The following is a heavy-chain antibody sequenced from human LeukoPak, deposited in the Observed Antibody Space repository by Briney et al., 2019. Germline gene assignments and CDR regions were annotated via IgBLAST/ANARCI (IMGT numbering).Heavy chain of an antibody. Sequence: GGSLRLSCAASGFDFSSNWMHWVRQVPGKGLEWVSRILSDGSYTSYADSVRGRITISRDNAKNTLNLQMNSLRVEDTAVYCCAKGSGSCFDLWGQGTAVIVSS. CDR1: GFDFSSNW. J-gene: IGHJ4*02. CDR2: ILSDGSYT. D-gene: IGHD1-26*01. CDR3: AKGSGSCFDL. V-gene: IGHV3-74*01.